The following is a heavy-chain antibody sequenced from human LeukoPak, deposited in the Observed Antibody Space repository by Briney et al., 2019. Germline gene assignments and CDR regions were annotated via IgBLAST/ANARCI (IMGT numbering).Heavy chain of an antibody. Sequence: GASVKVSCKASGYTFTSYDINWVRQATGQGLEWVGWMNPNSGNTGYAQKFQGRVTMTRNTSISTAYMELSSLRSEDTAVYYCARAKVTTGHITLHWFDPWGQGTLVTVSS. CDR2: MNPNSGNT. V-gene: IGHV1-8*01. D-gene: IGHD3-22*01. CDR3: ARAKVTTGHITLHWFDP. J-gene: IGHJ5*02. CDR1: GYTFTSYD.